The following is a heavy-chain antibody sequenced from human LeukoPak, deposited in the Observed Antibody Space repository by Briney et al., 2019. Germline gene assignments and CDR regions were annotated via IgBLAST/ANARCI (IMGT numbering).Heavy chain of an antibody. Sequence: SETLSLTCTVSGGSISSSSYYWGWIRQPPGKGLEWIGSVYYSGSTYYNPSLKSRVTISVDTSKNQFSLKLSSVTAADTAVYYCARDPLRTYYYGSGSYYSDYWGQGTLVTVSS. CDR3: ARDPLRTYYYGSGSYYSDY. D-gene: IGHD3-10*01. J-gene: IGHJ4*02. V-gene: IGHV4-39*07. CDR2: VYYSGST. CDR1: GGSISSSSYY.